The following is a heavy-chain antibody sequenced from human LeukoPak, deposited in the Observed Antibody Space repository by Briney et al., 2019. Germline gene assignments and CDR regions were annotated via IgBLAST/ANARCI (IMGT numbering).Heavy chain of an antibody. Sequence: TGGSLRLSCAASGFTFSSYGIHWVRQAPGKGLEWVAVISHDGGNEYYADSVKGRFTISRDNSKSAVYLQMNSLRAEDTAVYYCAKTVFYDRGHETFQHWGQGTLVTVSS. CDR3: AKTVFYDRGHETFQH. CDR1: GFTFSSYG. V-gene: IGHV3-30*18. D-gene: IGHD2/OR15-2a*01. J-gene: IGHJ1*01. CDR2: ISHDGGNE.